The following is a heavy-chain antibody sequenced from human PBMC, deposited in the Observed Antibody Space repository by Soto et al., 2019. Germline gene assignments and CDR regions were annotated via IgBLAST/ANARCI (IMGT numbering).Heavy chain of an antibody. V-gene: IGHV3-73*02. CDR3: TRRSEYDSGGYYYAYDY. CDR1: GFTFSDSA. J-gene: IGHJ4*02. Sequence: EVQVVESGGGLVQPGGSLTLSCAASGFTFSDSAMHWVRQASEKGLEWFGRIRSKANNFATAYAASVKGRFTISRDDAKNTVYLQMNSLNSEDTAVYYCTRRSEYDSGGYYYAYDYWGQGTRVTVSS. CDR2: IRSKANNFAT. D-gene: IGHD3-22*01.